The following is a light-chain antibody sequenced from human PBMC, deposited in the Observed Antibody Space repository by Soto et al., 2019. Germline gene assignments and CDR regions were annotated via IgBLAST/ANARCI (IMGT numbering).Light chain of an antibody. CDR2: EVS. Sequence: QSVLTQPPSASGSPGQSVTISCTGTSSDVGGYNYVSWYQQHPGKAPKLILYEVSKRPSGVPDRFSGSKSGNTASLTVSGLQAEDEADYYCSSYAGSTNVVFGGGTKLTVL. CDR1: SSDVGGYNY. CDR3: SSYAGSTNVV. J-gene: IGLJ2*01. V-gene: IGLV2-8*01.